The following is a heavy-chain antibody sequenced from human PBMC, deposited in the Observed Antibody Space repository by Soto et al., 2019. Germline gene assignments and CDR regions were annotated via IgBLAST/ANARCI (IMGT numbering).Heavy chain of an antibody. CDR3: ARDVGKVDY. CDR1: GGSISSYY. Sequence: TSETLSLTCTVSGGSISSYYWSWIRQPPGKGLEWIGYIYYSGSTNYNPSLKSRVTISVDTSKNQFSLKLSSVTAADTAVYYCARDVGKVDYWGQGTLVTVSS. CDR2: IYYSGST. V-gene: IGHV4-59*01. D-gene: IGHD1-26*01. J-gene: IGHJ4*02.